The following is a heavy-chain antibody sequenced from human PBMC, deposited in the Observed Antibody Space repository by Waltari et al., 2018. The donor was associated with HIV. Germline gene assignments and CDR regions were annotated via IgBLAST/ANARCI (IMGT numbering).Heavy chain of an antibody. J-gene: IGHJ6*02. CDR3: ARRSSGGMDV. CDR1: GYTFPGYY. Sequence: QVQLVQSGAEMKTPGASVKVSCKASGYTFPGYYLNWVRQAPGQGLEWMGWINPNSGGTNYAQKFQGSVTMTRDTSISTAYMELSRLRSDDTAVYYCARRSSGGMDVWGQGTTVTVSS. D-gene: IGHD6-13*01. CDR2: INPNSGGT. V-gene: IGHV1-2*02.